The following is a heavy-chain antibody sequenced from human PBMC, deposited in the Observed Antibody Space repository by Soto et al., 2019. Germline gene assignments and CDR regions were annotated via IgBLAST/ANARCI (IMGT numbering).Heavy chain of an antibody. J-gene: IGHJ6*02. CDR3: ASGDVSIAAAGIPSDHYYYYYGMDV. CDR1: GGTFSSYA. Sequence: SVKVSCKASGGTFSSYAISWVRQAPGQGLEWMGGIIPIFGTANYAQKFQGRVTITADESTSTAYMELSSLGSEDTAVYYCASGDVSIAAAGIPSDHYYYYYGMDVWGQGTTVTVSS. CDR2: IIPIFGTA. D-gene: IGHD6-13*01. V-gene: IGHV1-69*13.